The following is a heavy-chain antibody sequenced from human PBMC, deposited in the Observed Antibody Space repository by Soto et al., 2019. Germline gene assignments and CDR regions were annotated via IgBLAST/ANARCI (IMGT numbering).Heavy chain of an antibody. Sequence: EVQLLESGGGWVQPGGSLRLSCAASGFTFSNFVMSWVRQVPGKGLEWVSAITGSGGSAYYADSVKGRFTISRDNSKSTLFLEMSSLGAADTAVYYCAVHLGQNYYRLDVWGQGTTVTVSS. V-gene: IGHV3-23*01. CDR3: AVHLGQNYYRLDV. CDR1: GFTFSNFV. D-gene: IGHD1-26*01. CDR2: ITGSGGSA. J-gene: IGHJ6*02.